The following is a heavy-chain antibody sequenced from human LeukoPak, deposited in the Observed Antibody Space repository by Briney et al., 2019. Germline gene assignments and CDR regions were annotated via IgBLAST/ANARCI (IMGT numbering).Heavy chain of an antibody. CDR2: IYYSGST. Sequence: SQTLSLTCTVSGGSISSGGYYWSWIRQHPGKGLEWIGYIYYSGSTYYNPSLKSRVTISVDTSKNQFSLKLSSVTAADTAVYYCAGDVPLYDSRRALGDAFDIWGQGTMVTVSS. J-gene: IGHJ3*02. CDR3: AGDVPLYDSRRALGDAFDI. D-gene: IGHD3-22*01. V-gene: IGHV4-31*03. CDR1: GGSISSGGYY.